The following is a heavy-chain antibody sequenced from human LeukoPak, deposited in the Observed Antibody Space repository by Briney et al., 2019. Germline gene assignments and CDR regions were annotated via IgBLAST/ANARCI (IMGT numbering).Heavy chain of an antibody. J-gene: IGHJ4*02. D-gene: IGHD5-12*01. CDR3: ARHAESGSDRFDY. CDR1: GGSLTNYY. Sequence: PSETLSLTCTVSGGSLTNYYWGWIRQPPGKGLEWIGYISYSGSTNYNPSLKSRVTILVDMSKNQFSLKLSSVTAADTAVYYCARHAESGSDRFDYWGQGTLVTVSS. CDR2: ISYSGST. V-gene: IGHV4-59*08.